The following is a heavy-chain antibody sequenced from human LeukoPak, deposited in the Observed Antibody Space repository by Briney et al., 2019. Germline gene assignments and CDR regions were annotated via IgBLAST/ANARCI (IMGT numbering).Heavy chain of an antibody. Sequence: GGSLRLSCAASGFTFSSHGMNWVRQAPGKGLEWVSGISGSGGNTYYADSVKGRFTISRDNSKNTLYLQMNSLRAEDTAVYYCAKTGSSRFDYWGQGTLVTVSS. CDR1: GFTFSSHG. CDR2: ISGSGGNT. CDR3: AKTGSSRFDY. J-gene: IGHJ4*02. D-gene: IGHD1-26*01. V-gene: IGHV3-23*01.